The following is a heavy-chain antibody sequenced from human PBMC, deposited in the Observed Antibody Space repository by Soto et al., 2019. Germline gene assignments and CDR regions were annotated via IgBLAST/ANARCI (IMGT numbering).Heavy chain of an antibody. D-gene: IGHD3-9*01. Sequence: SETLSLTCSVLGGSISSYHWSWIRQPPGEGLEWIGSIYYSGSTNYNPSLKSRVTISADTSKNQFSLKLRSVTTADTAVYYCARGQFNILTGYYIDYWGQGTLVTVSS. CDR3: ARGQFNILTGYYIDY. CDR2: IYYSGST. J-gene: IGHJ4*02. CDR1: GGSISSYH. V-gene: IGHV4-59*12.